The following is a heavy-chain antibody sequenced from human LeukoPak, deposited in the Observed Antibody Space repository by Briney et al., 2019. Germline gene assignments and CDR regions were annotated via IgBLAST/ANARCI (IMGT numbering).Heavy chain of an antibody. CDR2: INPNSGGT. CDR1: GYTFTVYY. V-gene: IGHV1-2*06. D-gene: IGHD3-10*01. Sequence: ASVKVSCKASGYTFTVYYMHWVRQAPGQGLEWMGRINPNSGGTNYAQKFQGRVTMTRDTSISTAYMELSRLRSDDTAVYYCARAARGLGYGSGSYIFYWGQGTLVTVSS. J-gene: IGHJ4*02. CDR3: ARAARGLGYGSGSYIFY.